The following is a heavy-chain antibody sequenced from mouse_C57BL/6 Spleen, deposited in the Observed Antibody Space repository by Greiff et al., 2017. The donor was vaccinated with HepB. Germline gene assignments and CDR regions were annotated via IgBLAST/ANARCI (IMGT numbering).Heavy chain of an antibody. V-gene: IGHV1-15*01. CDR2: IDPETGGT. CDR3: TRWDDYDVGY. CDR1: GYTFTDYE. J-gene: IGHJ2*01. D-gene: IGHD2-4*01. Sequence: VQLVESGAELVRPGASVTLSCKASGYTFTDYEMHWVKQTPVHGLEWIGAIDPETGGTAYNQKFKGKAILTADKSSSTAYMELRSLTSEDSAVYYCTRWDDYDVGYWGQGTTLTVSS.